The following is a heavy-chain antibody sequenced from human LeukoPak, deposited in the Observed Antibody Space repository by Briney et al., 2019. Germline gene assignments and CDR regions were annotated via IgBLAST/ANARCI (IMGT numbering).Heavy chain of an antibody. CDR3: ARDAPKGAFDI. Sequence: PSQTLSLTCTVPGGSITRGGYYWSWIRQHPGKGLEWIGYIYYSGSTYYNPSLKSRVTISVDTSKNQFSLKLSSVAAADTAGYFCARDAPKGAFDIWGRGTMATVSS. J-gene: IGHJ3*02. CDR1: GGSITRGGYY. V-gene: IGHV4-31*03. CDR2: IYYSGST.